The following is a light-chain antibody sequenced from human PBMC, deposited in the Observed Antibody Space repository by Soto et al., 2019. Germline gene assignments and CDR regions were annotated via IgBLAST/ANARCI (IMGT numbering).Light chain of an antibody. CDR1: SGHTKYA. Sequence: QPVLTQSPSASASLGASVKLTCTLSSGHTKYAIAWHQQQPEKGPRYLMKINSDGSYRKGDGIPDRFSGSSSGSQRYLSISSLQSDDEADYYCQTWATGSYVFGTGTKVTVL. CDR2: INSDGSY. J-gene: IGLJ1*01. CDR3: QTWATGSYV. V-gene: IGLV4-69*01.